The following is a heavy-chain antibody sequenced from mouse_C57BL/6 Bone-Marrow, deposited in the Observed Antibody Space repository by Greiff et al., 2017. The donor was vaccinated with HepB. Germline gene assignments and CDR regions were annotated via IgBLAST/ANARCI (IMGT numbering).Heavy chain of an antibody. Sequence: VQLQQSGAELVMPGASVKLSCKASGYTFTSYWMHWVKQRPGQGLEWIGEIDPSDSYTNYNQKFKGKSTLTVDKSSSTAHMQLSSLTSEDSAVYYCARGGPRGGYFDVWGT. D-gene: IGHD3-3*01. CDR3: ARGGPRGGYFDV. CDR1: GYTFTSYW. V-gene: IGHV1-69*01. J-gene: IGHJ1*03. CDR2: IDPSDSYT.